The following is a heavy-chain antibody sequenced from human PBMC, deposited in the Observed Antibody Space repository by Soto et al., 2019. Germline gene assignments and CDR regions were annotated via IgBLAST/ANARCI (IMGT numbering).Heavy chain of an antibody. Sequence: QVQLQQWGAGLLKPSETLSLTCAVYGGSFSGYYWSWIRQPPGKGLEWIGEINHSGSTNYNPSLTSRVTISVDASKNQFSPKLSSVTAADTAVYYCAGGGYCSGGSCYYYYYYMDVWGKGTPVTVSS. CDR2: INHSGST. D-gene: IGHD2-15*01. J-gene: IGHJ6*03. CDR3: AGGGYCSGGSCYYYYYYMDV. CDR1: GGSFSGYY. V-gene: IGHV4-34*01.